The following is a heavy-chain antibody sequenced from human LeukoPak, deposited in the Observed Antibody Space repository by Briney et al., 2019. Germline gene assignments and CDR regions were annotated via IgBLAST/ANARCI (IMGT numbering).Heavy chain of an antibody. V-gene: IGHV3-33*01. D-gene: IGHD1-14*01. CDR3: ARDLNREDFDY. Sequence: GGSLRLSCAASGFVFSNYDMHWVRQAPGKGLEWVAIIWLDGSATYYGDSVKGRFTVSRDNTNNTLYLQMNSLRVEDTAVYYCARDLNREDFDYWGQGTLVAVSS. J-gene: IGHJ4*02. CDR2: IWLDGSAT. CDR1: GFVFSNYD.